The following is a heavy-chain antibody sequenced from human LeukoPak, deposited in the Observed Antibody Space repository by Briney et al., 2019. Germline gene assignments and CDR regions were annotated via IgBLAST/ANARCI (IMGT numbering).Heavy chain of an antibody. V-gene: IGHV3-23*01. D-gene: IGHD2-15*01. CDR3: AKRCSGGSCYLYYYGMDV. CDR1: GFTFSSFA. Sequence: GSLRLSCAASGFTFSSFAMNWVRQAPGKGLECVSAISGSGGSTYYADSVKGRFTISRDNSKNTLYLQMNSLRAEDTAVYYCAKRCSGGSCYLYYYGMDVWGQGTTVTVSS. J-gene: IGHJ6*02. CDR2: ISGSGGST.